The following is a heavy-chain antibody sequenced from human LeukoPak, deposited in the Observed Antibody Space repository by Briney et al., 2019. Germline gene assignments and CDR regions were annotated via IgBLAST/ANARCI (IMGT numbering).Heavy chain of an antibody. CDR3: ARGYCTGTDCYRSWFDP. V-gene: IGHV4-59*07. J-gene: IGHJ5*02. CDR1: GGSISNSY. D-gene: IGHD2-2*02. Sequence: SDTLSLTCTVSGGSISNSYWNWIRQPPGKGLEWIGYIYYSGITNYNPSLKSRLTLSLDTSRNQFPLKMNSVTAVDTAVYYCARGYCTGTDCYRSWFDPWGQGTLVTVSS. CDR2: IYYSGIT.